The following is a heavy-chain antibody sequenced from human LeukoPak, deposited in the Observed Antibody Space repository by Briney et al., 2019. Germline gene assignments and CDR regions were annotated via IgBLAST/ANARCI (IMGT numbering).Heavy chain of an antibody. CDR2: ISSSSSYI. CDR1: GFTFSSYS. CDR3: AKGIVGATKSPIDY. D-gene: IGHD1-26*01. V-gene: IGHV3-21*01. J-gene: IGHJ4*02. Sequence: GGSLRLSCAASGFTFSSYSMNWVRQAPGKGLEWVSSISSSSSYIYYADSVKGRFTISRDNAKNSLYLQMNSLRAEDTAVYYCAKGIVGATKSPIDYWGQGTLVTVSS.